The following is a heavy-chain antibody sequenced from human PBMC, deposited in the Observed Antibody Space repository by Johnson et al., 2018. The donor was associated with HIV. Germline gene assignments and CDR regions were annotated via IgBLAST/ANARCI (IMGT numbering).Heavy chain of an antibody. CDR2: IDTEGSGT. V-gene: IGHV3-74*01. J-gene: IGHJ3*02. Sequence: VQLVESGGGLVQPGGSLRLSCAASGFSFSTYWMHWVRRVPGKGLVWVSRIDTEGSGTTYADSVQGRFTISRDNAKNTLYLQMNSLRAEDTAVYYCAKDRSMDDAFDIWGRGTMVTVSS. CDR3: AKDRSMDDAFDI. D-gene: IGHD1-26*01. CDR1: GFSFSTYW.